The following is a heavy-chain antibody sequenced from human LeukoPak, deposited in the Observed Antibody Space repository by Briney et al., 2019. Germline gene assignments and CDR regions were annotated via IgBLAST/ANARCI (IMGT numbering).Heavy chain of an antibody. J-gene: IGHJ4*02. V-gene: IGHV4-4*09. CDR2: IYTSGST. Sequence: PSETLSLTCTVSGGSISSYYRSWIRQPPGKGLEWIGYIYTSGSTNYNPSLKSRVTISVDTSKNQFSLKLSSVTAADTAVYYCARPSSSWYFDYWGQGTLVTVSS. D-gene: IGHD6-13*01. CDR3: ARPSSSWYFDY. CDR1: GGSISSYY.